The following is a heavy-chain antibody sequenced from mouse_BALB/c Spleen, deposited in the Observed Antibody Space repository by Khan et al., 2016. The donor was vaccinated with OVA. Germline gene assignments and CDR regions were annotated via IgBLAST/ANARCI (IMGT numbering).Heavy chain of an antibody. V-gene: IGHV2-6-2*01. Sequence: VQLQESGPDLVAPSQSLSITCTVSGFSLTNFGVHWVRQPPGQGLEWLVVIWSDGSTTYNSALKSRLSISKDNSKCQVFLKRNSRQTGDTAMYYCARHRFRYVGVWGAGTTVTVSS. J-gene: IGHJ1*01. CDR3: ARHRFRYVGV. CDR1: GFSLTNFG. CDR2: IWSDGST.